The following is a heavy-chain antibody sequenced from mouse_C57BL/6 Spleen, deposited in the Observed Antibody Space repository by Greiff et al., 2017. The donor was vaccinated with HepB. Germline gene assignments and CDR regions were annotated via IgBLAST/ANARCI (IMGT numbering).Heavy chain of an antibody. V-gene: IGHV5-17*01. CDR2: ISSGSSTI. D-gene: IGHD2-1*01. J-gene: IGHJ2*01. CDR1: GFTFSDYG. Sequence: DVQLVESGGGLVKPGGSLKLSCAASGFTFSDYGMHWVRQAPEKGLEWVAYISSGSSTIYYADTVKGRFTISRDNAKNTLFLQMTSLRSEDTAMYYCAREGGNYFFDYWGQGTTLTVSS. CDR3: AREGGNYFFDY.